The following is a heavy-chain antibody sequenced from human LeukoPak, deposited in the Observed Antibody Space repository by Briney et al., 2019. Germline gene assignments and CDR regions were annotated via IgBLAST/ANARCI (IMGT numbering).Heavy chain of an antibody. V-gene: IGHV3-30*02. D-gene: IGHD6-13*01. J-gene: IGHJ5*02. Sequence: PGGSLRLSCAASGFTFSDYGMHWVRQAPGKGLEWVAFIRNDGSNDYYPDSVKGRFTISRDNSRNTLYLQMNGLRAEDTAFYYCAKGGSSSHNWFDPWGQGTRVTVSS. CDR1: GFTFSDYG. CDR2: IRNDGSND. CDR3: AKGGSSSHNWFDP.